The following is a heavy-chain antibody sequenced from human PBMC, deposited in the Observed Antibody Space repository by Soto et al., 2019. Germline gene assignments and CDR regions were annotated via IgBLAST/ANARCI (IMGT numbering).Heavy chain of an antibody. CDR3: ATHDGPAAAGLVLDF. CDR2: IHEDKNAK. D-gene: IGHD6-25*01. V-gene: IGHV3-7*02. CDR1: GFTFSSRW. Sequence: EVRLVESGGGLVQPGGSLRLSCEASGFTFSSRWMTWVRQGPGKGLEWVANIHEDKNAKAYVDSVKGRFTISRANAKTSLYLQMNSLRDEYTAVYYCATHDGPAAAGLVLDFWGQGALVSVSS. J-gene: IGHJ4*02.